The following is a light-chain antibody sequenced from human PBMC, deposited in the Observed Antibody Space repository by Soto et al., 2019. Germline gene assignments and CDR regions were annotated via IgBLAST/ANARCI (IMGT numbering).Light chain of an antibody. V-gene: IGLV1-44*01. Sequence: SVLTQPPSASESPGQRVTISCSGSSFNVGSNAVNWYQQLPGTAPTHLIYSNNERLSGVPDRFSGSKSGTSASLAISGLQSEDEADYYCATRDDSLNGYVFGTGTKVTVL. CDR3: ATRDDSLNGYV. CDR2: SNN. J-gene: IGLJ1*01. CDR1: SFNVGSNA.